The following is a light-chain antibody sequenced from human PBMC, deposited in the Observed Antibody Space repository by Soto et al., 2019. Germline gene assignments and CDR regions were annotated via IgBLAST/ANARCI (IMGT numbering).Light chain of an antibody. CDR2: GAS. CDR3: HQSGSSPLT. Sequence: EKVLTQVAEGLTLDPGGRATLSSRASQRLSSDSLAWYQQKPGQAPRLLIYGASSRANGIPDRFSGSGSGTDFTLTICRLEPEDFAVYYCHQSGSSPLTVAGGPKVDI. V-gene: IGKV3-20*01. CDR1: QRLSSDS. J-gene: IGKJ4*01.